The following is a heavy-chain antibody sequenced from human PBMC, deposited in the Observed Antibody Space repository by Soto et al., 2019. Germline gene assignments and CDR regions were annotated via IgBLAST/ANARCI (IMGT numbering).Heavy chain of an antibody. Sequence: PGGSLRLSCAASGFNFNSHSMNWVRQAPGKGLEWVSVIYSGGSTYYADSVKGRFTISRDNSKNTLYLQMNSLRAEDTAVYYCARDRYPFDYWGQGTLVTVAS. J-gene: IGHJ4*02. V-gene: IGHV3-53*01. CDR1: GFNFNSHS. CDR2: IYSGGST. CDR3: ARDRYPFDY. D-gene: IGHD1-26*01.